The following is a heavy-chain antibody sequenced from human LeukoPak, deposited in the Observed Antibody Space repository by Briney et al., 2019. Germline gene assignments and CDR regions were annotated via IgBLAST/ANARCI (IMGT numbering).Heavy chain of an antibody. CDR2: MRRGSDYK. CDR1: GFNLNNYY. J-gene: IGHJ3*02. CDR3: ARELGVSRAFDI. V-gene: IGHV3-11*05. Sequence: AGSLRLSCVGSGFNLNNYYMAWIRHTPGHVMQRGSYMRRGSDYKVYAESVRGRFTISRDNGKNSLFLQMNSVTAEDRAIYYCARELGVSRAFDIWGQGTMVTVSS. D-gene: IGHD3-16*02.